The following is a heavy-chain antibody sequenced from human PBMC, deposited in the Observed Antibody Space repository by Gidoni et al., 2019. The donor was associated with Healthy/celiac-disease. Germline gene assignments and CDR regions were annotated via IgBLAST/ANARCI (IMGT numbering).Heavy chain of an antibody. J-gene: IGHJ4*02. Sequence: EVQLVESGGGLVQPGRSLRLSCAASGFTFDDYAMHWVRQAPGKGLEWVSVISWNSGSIGYADSVKGRFTISRDNAKNSLYLQMNSLRAEDTALYYCAKDRSHSGVTENWGQGTLVTVSS. D-gene: IGHD1-26*01. V-gene: IGHV3-9*01. CDR3: AKDRSHSGVTEN. CDR2: ISWNSGSI. CDR1: GFTFDDYA.